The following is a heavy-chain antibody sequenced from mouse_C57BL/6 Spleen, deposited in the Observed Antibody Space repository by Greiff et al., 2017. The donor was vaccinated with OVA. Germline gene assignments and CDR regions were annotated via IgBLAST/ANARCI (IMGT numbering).Heavy chain of an antibody. CDR2: IYPGSGST. Sequence: QVQLQQPGAELVKPGASVKMSCKASGYTFTSYWITWVKQRPGQGLEWIGDIYPGSGSTNYNEKFTSKATLTVDTTSSTAYMQLSSLTSEVSAVYYSARSRGGYHWYFDVWGTGTTVTVSS. V-gene: IGHV1-55*01. CDR3: ARSRGGYHWYFDV. CDR1: GYTFTSYW. D-gene: IGHD2-2*01. J-gene: IGHJ1*03.